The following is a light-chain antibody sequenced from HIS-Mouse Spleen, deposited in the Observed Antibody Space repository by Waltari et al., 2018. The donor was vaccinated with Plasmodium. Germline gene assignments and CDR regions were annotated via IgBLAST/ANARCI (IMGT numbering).Light chain of an antibody. V-gene: IGKV3-15*01. CDR3: QQYNNWSFT. CDR2: GAS. CDR1: QSVSSN. J-gene: IGKJ3*01. Sequence: EIVMTQSPATLSVSPGERATLSSSASQSVSSNLAWYQQKPGQAPRLLIYGASTRAPGIPARFSGSGSGTELTLTISSLQSEDFAVYYCQQYNNWSFTFGPGTKVDIK.